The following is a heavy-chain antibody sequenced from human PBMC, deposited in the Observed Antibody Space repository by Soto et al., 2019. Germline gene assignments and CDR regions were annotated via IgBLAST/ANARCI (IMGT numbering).Heavy chain of an antibody. Sequence: QVQLQESGPGLVKPSGALSLTCAVSGGSISSSNWWSWVRQPPGKVLEWIGEIYHSGSTNYNPSLKSRVTISVDKSKNQFSLKLSSVTAADTAVYYCARDRGIPVAGTYFDYWGQGILVTVSS. CDR2: IYHSGST. CDR1: GGSISSSNW. CDR3: ARDRGIPVAGTYFDY. D-gene: IGHD6-19*01. J-gene: IGHJ4*02. V-gene: IGHV4-4*02.